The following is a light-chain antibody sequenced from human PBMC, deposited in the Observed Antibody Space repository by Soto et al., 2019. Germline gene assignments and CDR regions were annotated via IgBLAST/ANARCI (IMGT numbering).Light chain of an antibody. V-gene: IGLV2-14*01. CDR3: SSYTSSTAYV. CDR1: SDNVGYFDF. CDR2: EVS. Sequence: QSVLTQPASVSGSPGQSITISCTGASDNVGYFDFVSWYQLHPGKAPKLMVYEVSNRPSGVSNRFSGSKSGNTASLTISGLQAEDEADYYCSSYTSSTAYVFGTGTKVTVL. J-gene: IGLJ1*01.